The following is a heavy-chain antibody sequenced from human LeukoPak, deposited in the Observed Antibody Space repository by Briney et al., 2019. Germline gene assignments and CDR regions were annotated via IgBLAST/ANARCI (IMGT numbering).Heavy chain of an antibody. D-gene: IGHD3-16*01. CDR1: GFTFSTSW. CDR3: ARDGGWGYYDL. Sequence: GGSLRLSCVASGFTFSTSWVTWVRQAPGKGLEWVANIDKHGSGKYYVDSVKGRFAISRDDANNSVFLQMNSLRAEDTSVYYCARDGGWGYYDLWGQGTRVTVSS. J-gene: IGHJ4*02. CDR2: IDKHGSGK. V-gene: IGHV3-7*01.